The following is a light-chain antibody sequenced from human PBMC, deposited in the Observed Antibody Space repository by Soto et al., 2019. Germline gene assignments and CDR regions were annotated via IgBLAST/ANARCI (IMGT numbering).Light chain of an antibody. CDR3: CSYTTSTTFV. V-gene: IGLV2-14*03. J-gene: IGLJ1*01. CDR1: VSDVGGYDS. Sequence: QSVLAQPASVSGSPGQSITISCTGTVSDVGGYDSVSWYQQHPGRAPKLIIYGVNNRPSGVSNRFSASKSADTASLTISGLQAEDEANYYCCSYTTSTTFVFGTGTKVTLL. CDR2: GVN.